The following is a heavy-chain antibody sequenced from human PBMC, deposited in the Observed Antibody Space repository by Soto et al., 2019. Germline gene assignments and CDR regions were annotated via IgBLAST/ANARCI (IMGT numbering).Heavy chain of an antibody. CDR1: GDSISSNSAA. V-gene: IGHV6-1*01. D-gene: IGHD2-8*01. Sequence: PSQTLSLTCAISGDSISSNSAAWNSIRQSPSRGLEWLGRTYYRSKWYNDYAASVKSRITINPDTSKNHFSLQLNSVTPEDTAVYYCARDNGNNLDYWGQGTLVTVSS. J-gene: IGHJ4*02. CDR2: TYYRSKWYN. CDR3: ARDNGNNLDY.